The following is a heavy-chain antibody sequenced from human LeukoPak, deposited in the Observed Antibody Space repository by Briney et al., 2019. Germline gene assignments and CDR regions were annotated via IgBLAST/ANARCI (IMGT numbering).Heavy chain of an antibody. CDR2: INPNSGGT. CDR1: GYTFTNYG. V-gene: IGHV1-2*02. CDR3: ARLTTSSGWYIDY. D-gene: IGHD6-19*01. Sequence: ASVKVSCKASGYTFTNYGFTWARQAPGQGLEWMGWINPNSGGTNYAQKFQGRVTMTRDTSISTAYMELSRLRSDDTAVYYCARLTTSSGWYIDYWGQGTLVTVSS. J-gene: IGHJ4*02.